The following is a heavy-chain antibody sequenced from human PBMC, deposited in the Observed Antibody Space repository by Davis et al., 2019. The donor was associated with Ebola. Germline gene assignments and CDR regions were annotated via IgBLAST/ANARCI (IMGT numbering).Heavy chain of an antibody. J-gene: IGHJ4*02. CDR3: TTDEGGSRY. CDR1: GFNFNTAW. V-gene: IGHV3-15*07. Sequence: GESLKISCGASGFNFNTAWMNWIRLVPGKGLEWVGRIKTKTDEGTLDYAAPVKGSFTMSRDDARNTVSLQMNSLKTEDTGVYYCTTDEGGSRYWGQGSLVIISS. CDR2: IKTKTDEGTL. D-gene: IGHD2-15*01.